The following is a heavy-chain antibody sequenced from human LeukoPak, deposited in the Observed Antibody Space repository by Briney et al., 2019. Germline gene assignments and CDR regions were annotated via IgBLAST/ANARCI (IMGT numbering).Heavy chain of an antibody. Sequence: ASVKVSCKASRHAFAVYHIHWVRQAPGQGLEWMAWINPNSGVTNYAEHLQGRVTMTRDTSITTAFMELSSLRSDDTAVYYCALVTSGNWWFDPWGQGALVTVSS. J-gene: IGHJ5*02. D-gene: IGHD2-21*02. V-gene: IGHV1-2*02. CDR2: INPNSGVT. CDR3: ALVTSGNWWFDP. CDR1: RHAFAVYH.